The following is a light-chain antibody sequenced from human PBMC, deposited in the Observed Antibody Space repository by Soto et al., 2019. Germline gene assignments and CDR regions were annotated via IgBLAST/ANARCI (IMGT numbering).Light chain of an antibody. CDR3: QSFDYSLPAVV. Sequence: QSVLTQPPSVSGAPGQRVTISCSGSSSNIGAGYAVHWYQRLPDTAPKLLIYRDTNRSSGVPDRFSGSKSDTSASLAITGLHPADEADYFSQSFDYSLPAVVFGGGTNVTVL. CDR2: RDT. CDR1: SSNIGAGYA. V-gene: IGLV1-40*01. J-gene: IGLJ2*01.